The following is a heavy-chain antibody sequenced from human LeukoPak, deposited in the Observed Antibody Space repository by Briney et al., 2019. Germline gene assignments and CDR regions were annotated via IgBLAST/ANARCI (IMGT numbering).Heavy chain of an antibody. D-gene: IGHD4-17*01. CDR3: ARDRGDYGDYMVDY. J-gene: IGHJ4*02. Sequence: ASVKVSCKASGYTFTGYYMHWVRQAPGQGLEWMGWINPNSGGTNYAQKFQGRVTMTRDTPISTAYMELSRLRSDDTAVYYCARDRGDYGDYMVDYWGQGTLVTVSS. V-gene: IGHV1-2*02. CDR1: GYTFTGYY. CDR2: INPNSGGT.